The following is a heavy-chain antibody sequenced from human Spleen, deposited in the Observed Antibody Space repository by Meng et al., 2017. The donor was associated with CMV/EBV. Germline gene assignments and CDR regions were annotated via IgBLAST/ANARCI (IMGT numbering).Heavy chain of an antibody. CDR1: GYSFTGHY. Sequence: SGYSFTGHYMHWVRQAPGQGLEWMGWINPYSGDTNFAQKFQGRVTMTRDTSITTAYVELRRLRSDDTAFYFCAREDVAMVTGLFDFWGQGTLVTVSS. CDR3: AREDVAMVTGLFDF. J-gene: IGHJ4*02. CDR2: INPYSGDT. V-gene: IGHV1-2*02. D-gene: IGHD5-18*01.